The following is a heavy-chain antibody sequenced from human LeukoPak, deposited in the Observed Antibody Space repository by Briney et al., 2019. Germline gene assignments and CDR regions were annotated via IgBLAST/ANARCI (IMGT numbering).Heavy chain of an antibody. J-gene: IGHJ4*02. Sequence: SETLSLTCTVSGYSISSGYYWGWIRQPPGKGLEWIGSIYHSGSTYYNPSLKSRVTISVDTSKNQFSLKLSSVTAADTAVYYCARDLYGDLDYWGQGTPVTVSS. V-gene: IGHV4-38-2*02. CDR1: GYSISSGYY. CDR2: IYHSGST. CDR3: ARDLYGDLDY. D-gene: IGHD4-17*01.